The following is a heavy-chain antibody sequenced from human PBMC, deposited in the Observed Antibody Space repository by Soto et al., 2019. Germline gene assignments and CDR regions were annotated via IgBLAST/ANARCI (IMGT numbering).Heavy chain of an antibody. D-gene: IGHD2-15*01. J-gene: IGHJ4*02. V-gene: IGHV4-59*08. CDR2: IYYSGST. Sequence: SETLSLTCTVSGGSISSYYWSWIRQPPGKGLEWIGYIYYSGSTNYNPSLKSRVTISVDTSKNQFSLKLSSVTAADTAVYYCGRHSSPWVAVFNYGGQETLVTVS. CDR3: GRHSSPWVAVFNY. CDR1: GGSISSYY.